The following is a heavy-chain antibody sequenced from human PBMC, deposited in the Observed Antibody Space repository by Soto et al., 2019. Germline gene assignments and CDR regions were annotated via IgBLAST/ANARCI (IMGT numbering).Heavy chain of an antibody. CDR2: ISGSGGGT. J-gene: IGHJ4*02. CDR1: RFTFSSYA. Sequence: GGSLRLSCAASRFTFSSYAMSWVRQDPGKGLEWVSTISGSGGGTYYADSMKGRFTISRDNSKNTLYLQMYSLRVEDTAVYYCARESDHWGQGTLVTVS. CDR3: ARESDH. V-gene: IGHV3-23*01.